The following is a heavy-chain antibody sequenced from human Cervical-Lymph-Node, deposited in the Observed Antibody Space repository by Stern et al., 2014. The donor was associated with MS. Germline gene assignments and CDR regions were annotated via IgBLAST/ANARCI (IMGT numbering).Heavy chain of an antibody. Sequence: QLVQSGAEVKKPGSSVKVSCKASGGTFNTNVISWVRQAPGQGLEWMGGIIPIFGTTLYAQKFQGRVTITANDSTRAVYMELRSLRSETTAVYSCANAAYSTSSYNYWGQGTLVIVSS. J-gene: IGHJ4*02. CDR3: ANAAYSTSSYNY. CDR2: IIPIFGTT. D-gene: IGHD6-6*01. CDR1: GGTFNTNV. V-gene: IGHV1-69*01.